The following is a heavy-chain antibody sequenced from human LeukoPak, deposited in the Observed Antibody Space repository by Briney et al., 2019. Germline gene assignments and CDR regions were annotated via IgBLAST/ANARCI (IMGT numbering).Heavy chain of an antibody. J-gene: IGHJ4*02. CDR3: ARDGVTYYYDSSGRPDY. D-gene: IGHD3-22*01. Sequence: ASVKVSCKASGYTFTSYDISWVRQAPGQGLEWMGWISAYNGNTNYAQKLQGRVTMTTDTSTSTAYMELRSLRSDDTAVYYCARDGVTYYYDSSGRPDYWGQGTLVTVSS. V-gene: IGHV1-18*01. CDR1: GYTFTSYD. CDR2: ISAYNGNT.